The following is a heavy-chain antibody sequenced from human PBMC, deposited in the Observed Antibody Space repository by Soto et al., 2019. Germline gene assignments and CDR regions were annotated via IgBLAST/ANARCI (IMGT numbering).Heavy chain of an antibody. CDR3: ARVGGGYIKGPYVDL. D-gene: IGHD1-1*01. CDR2: INAGNGKT. J-gene: IGHJ4*02. V-gene: IGHV1-3*01. Sequence: QGHLVQSGAEVKKPGASVKVSCTASGYTFTIYTLHWVRQAPGQRPEWLGWINAGNGKTKYSQKFQDRFTRTRDTSATTGYRELNSRRSEDTAGYYCARVGGGYIKGPYVDLWGRGTLVTVSS. CDR1: GYTFTIYT.